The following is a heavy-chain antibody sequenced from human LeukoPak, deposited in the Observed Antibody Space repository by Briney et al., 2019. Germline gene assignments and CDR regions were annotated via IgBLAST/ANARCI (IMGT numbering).Heavy chain of an antibody. CDR2: IYHSGAT. Sequence: SETLSLTCTVSGGSISSYYWTWIRQPPGKGLEWIGYIYHSGATNYNPSLKSRVTISVDTSKNQFSLKLSSVTAADTAIYYCARRVAVRPVYGFDIWGQGTMSPSLQ. D-gene: IGHD6-6*01. V-gene: IGHV4-59*01. CDR1: GGSISSYY. CDR3: ARRVAVRPVYGFDI. J-gene: IGHJ3*02.